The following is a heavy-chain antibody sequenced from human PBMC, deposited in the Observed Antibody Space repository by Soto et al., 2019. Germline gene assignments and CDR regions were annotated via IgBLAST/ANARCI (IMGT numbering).Heavy chain of an antibody. J-gene: IGHJ4*02. Sequence: SETLSLTCAVYGGSFSGYYWSWIRQPPGKGLEWIGEINHSGSTNYNPSLKSRVTISVDTSKNQFSLKLSSVTAADTAVYYCAGSSSSTLFDYWGQGTLVTVSS. CDR1: GGSFSGYY. CDR3: AGSSSSTLFDY. CDR2: INHSGST. D-gene: IGHD6-6*01. V-gene: IGHV4-34*01.